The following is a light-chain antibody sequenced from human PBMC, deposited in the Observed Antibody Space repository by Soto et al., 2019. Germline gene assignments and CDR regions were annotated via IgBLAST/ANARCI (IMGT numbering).Light chain of an antibody. V-gene: IGLV2-14*01. CDR1: SSDVGGYNY. Sequence: QSVLTQPASVSGSPGQSITSSCTGTSSDVGGYNYVSWYQQYPGKAPKLMIYDVSNRPSGVSNRFSGSKSGNTASLTISGLQAEDEADYYCTSYTTSSTLVFGTGTKLTVL. CDR3: TSYTTSSTLV. CDR2: DVS. J-gene: IGLJ1*01.